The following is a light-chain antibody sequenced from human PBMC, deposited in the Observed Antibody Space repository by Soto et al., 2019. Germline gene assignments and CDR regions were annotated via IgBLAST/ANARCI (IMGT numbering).Light chain of an antibody. CDR3: QQYDSSPWT. J-gene: IGKJ1*01. V-gene: IGKV3-20*01. CDR1: QSVSSSF. CDR2: GAS. Sequence: EIVLTQSPGTLSLSPGERATLSCRASQSVSSSFLAWYQQKPGQAPRLLIYGASSRATGIPDRFSGSGSVTDFTLTISRLEPEDFAVYDCQQYDSSPWTLGQGTKVEI.